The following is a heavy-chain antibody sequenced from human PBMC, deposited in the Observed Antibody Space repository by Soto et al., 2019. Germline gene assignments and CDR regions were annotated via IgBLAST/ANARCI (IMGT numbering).Heavy chain of an antibody. Sequence: QLQLQESGSGLVKPSQTLSLTCAVSGGSISSDDYSWSWIRQPPGKGLECIGYIYHTGDTYYNPSLKSRVTISVDRSKNQLSLKLTSVTAADTAVYYCARLYGRSSGYFDHWGQGTLVTVSS. D-gene: IGHD6-6*01. J-gene: IGHJ4*02. CDR2: IYHTGDT. CDR3: ARLYGRSSGYFDH. CDR1: GGSISSDDYS. V-gene: IGHV4-30-2*01.